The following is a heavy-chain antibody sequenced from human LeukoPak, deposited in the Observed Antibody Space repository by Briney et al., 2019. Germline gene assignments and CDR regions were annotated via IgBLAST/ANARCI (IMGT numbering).Heavy chain of an antibody. D-gene: IGHD6-13*01. V-gene: IGHV3-21*01. CDR3: ARDHSQSIAAAGYYYGMDV. CDR2: ISSSSSYI. CDR1: GFTFSSYS. J-gene: IGHJ6*02. Sequence: GSLRLSCAASGFTFSSYSMNWVRQAPGKGLEWVSSISSSSSYIYYADSVKGRFTISRDNAKNSLYLQMNSLRAEDTAVYYCARDHSQSIAAAGYYYGMDVWGQGTTVTVSS.